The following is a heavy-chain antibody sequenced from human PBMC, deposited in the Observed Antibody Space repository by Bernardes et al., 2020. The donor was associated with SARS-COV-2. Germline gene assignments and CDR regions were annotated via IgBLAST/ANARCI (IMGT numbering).Heavy chain of an antibody. CDR3: ARATETNCANRICDGRWFEP. CDR2: FDPEDGET. Sequence: ASVKVSCKVSGYTLTELSMHWVRQAPGKGLEWMGGFDPEDGETIYAQKFQGRVTMTEDTSTDTAYMELSSLRSEDTATYYCARATETNCANRICDGRWFEPWGQGTLVTVSP. CDR1: GYTLTELS. V-gene: IGHV1-24*01. D-gene: IGHD2-8*01. J-gene: IGHJ5*02.